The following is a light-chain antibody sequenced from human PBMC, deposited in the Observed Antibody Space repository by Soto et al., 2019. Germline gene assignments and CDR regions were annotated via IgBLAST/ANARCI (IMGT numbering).Light chain of an antibody. V-gene: IGKV3-20*01. CDR3: QQYGSSTG. Sequence: EIVLTQSPGTLSLSPGETATLSCRASQSVSSSYLAWYQQKPGQAPRLLIYGASSRATGIPDRFSGSGSGTDFTLTISRLEPEDFAVYYCQQYGSSTGFGQGTKVDIK. CDR2: GAS. CDR1: QSVSSSY. J-gene: IGKJ1*01.